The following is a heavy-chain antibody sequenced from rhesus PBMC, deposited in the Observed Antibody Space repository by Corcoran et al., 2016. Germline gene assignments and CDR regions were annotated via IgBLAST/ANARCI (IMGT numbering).Heavy chain of an antibody. J-gene: IGHJ5-1*01. V-gene: IGHV4S2*01. CDR1: GASIRINY. CDR3: ARDGSPVNRLRFDV. CDR2: ISGSGGST. D-gene: IGHD1-44*02. Sequence: QVQLQESGPGLVKPSETLPPTCAVSGASIRINYWRWIRQAPWQGLEWIGRISGSGGSTDYNPSLKSRVTISIDTSKNQFSLKLSSETAADTAVYYCARDGSPVNRLRFDVWGAGVLVTVSS.